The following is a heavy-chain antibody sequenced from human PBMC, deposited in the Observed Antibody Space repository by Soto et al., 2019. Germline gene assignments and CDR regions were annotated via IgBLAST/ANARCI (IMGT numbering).Heavy chain of an antibody. V-gene: IGHV1-8*01. D-gene: IGHD1-26*01. CDR3: ARWGAWGANEIYYYYGMDV. J-gene: IGHJ6*02. Sequence: VASVKVSCKASGYTFTSYDIKWVRQATGQGLEWMAWMNPNSGNTGYAQKFQGRVTMTRNTSISTAYMELSSLRSEDTAVYYCARWGAWGANEIYYYYGMDVWGQGTTVTVSS. CDR2: MNPNSGNT. CDR1: GYTFTSYD.